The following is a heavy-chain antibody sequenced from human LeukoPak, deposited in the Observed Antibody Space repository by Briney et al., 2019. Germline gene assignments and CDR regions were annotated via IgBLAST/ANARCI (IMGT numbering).Heavy chain of an antibody. CDR3: AKANWVSNADAVF. J-gene: IGHJ4*02. D-gene: IGHD1-1*01. CDR2: LRGNGAT. Sequence: GGSLRLSCAASGFSFSSYAMSWVREAPARGLEWVSSLRGNGATFYADSVKGRFTLSRDDSRNTVYLKLNNLRVEDTAVYYCAKANWVSNADAVFWGQGTVVTVSS. V-gene: IGHV3-23*01. CDR1: GFSFSSYA.